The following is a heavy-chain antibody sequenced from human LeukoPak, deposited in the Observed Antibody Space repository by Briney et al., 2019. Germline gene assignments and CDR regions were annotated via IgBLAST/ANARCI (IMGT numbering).Heavy chain of an antibody. CDR3: ASVKNPPGYSSGPSPTLTYGMDV. CDR1: GGSISSGGYY. CDR2: IYYSGSA. V-gene: IGHV4-31*03. J-gene: IGHJ6*02. Sequence: PSQTLSLTCTVSGGSISSGGYYWSWIRQHPGKGLEWIGYIYYSGSAYYNPSLKSRITISVDTSKNQFSLKLSSVTAADTAVYYCASVKNPPGYSSGPSPTLTYGMDVWGQGTTVTVSS. D-gene: IGHD6-19*01.